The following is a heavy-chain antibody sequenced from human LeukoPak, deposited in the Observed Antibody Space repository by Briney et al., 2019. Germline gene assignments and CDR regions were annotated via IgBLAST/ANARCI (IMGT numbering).Heavy chain of an antibody. CDR2: IYYSGST. CDR3: AKSGGSGLIDY. CDR1: GGSISSSSYY. J-gene: IGHJ4*02. Sequence: SETLSLTCTVSGGSISSSSYYWGWIRQPPGKGLEWVGSIYYSGSTYYNPSLKSRVTISVDTSKNQFSLKLSSVTAADTAVYYCAKSGGSGLIDYWGQGTLVTVSS. V-gene: IGHV4-39*01. D-gene: IGHD1-26*01.